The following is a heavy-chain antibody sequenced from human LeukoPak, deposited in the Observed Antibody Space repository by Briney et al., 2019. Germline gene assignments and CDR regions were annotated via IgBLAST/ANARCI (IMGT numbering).Heavy chain of an antibody. CDR1: GYTFDVYY. CDR3: ARGRTVTNDFDL. Sequence: VASVKVSCKASGYTFDVYYIHWVRQAPGQGLEWMGIFNPSGSNTNYAQRFQGRVTLTRDTSTTTVYMDLSGLRPEDTAVYYRARGRTVTNDFDLWGRGTLLTVSS. CDR2: FNPSGSNT. D-gene: IGHD4-17*01. V-gene: IGHV1-46*02. J-gene: IGHJ2*01.